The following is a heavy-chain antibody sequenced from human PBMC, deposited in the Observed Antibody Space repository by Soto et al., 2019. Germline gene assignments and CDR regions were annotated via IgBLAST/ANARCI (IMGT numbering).Heavy chain of an antibody. J-gene: IGHJ6*03. Sequence: ASVNVSCKASGYTFTIYGISWVRQAPGQGLEWMGWISAYNGNTNYAQKLQGRVTMTTDTSTSTAYMELRSLRSDDTAVYYCARAVPYQYDFWSGYPAKFYMDVWGKGTTVTVSS. CDR3: ARAVPYQYDFWSGYPAKFYMDV. D-gene: IGHD3-3*01. V-gene: IGHV1-18*01. CDR2: ISAYNGNT. CDR1: GYTFTIYG.